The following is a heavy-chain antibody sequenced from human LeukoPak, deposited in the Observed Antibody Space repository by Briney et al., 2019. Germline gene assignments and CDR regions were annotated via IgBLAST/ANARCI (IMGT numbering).Heavy chain of an antibody. D-gene: IGHD6-13*01. CDR1: GGSFSGYY. CDR2: IYYSGST. CDR3: ARVGIAAAGTFDP. V-gene: IGHV4-59*01. Sequence: SETLSLTCAVYGGSFSGYYWSWIRQPPGKGLEWIGYIYYSGSTNYNPSLKSRVTISVDTSKNQFSLKLSSVTAADTAVYYCARVGIAAAGTFDPWGQGTLVTVSS. J-gene: IGHJ5*02.